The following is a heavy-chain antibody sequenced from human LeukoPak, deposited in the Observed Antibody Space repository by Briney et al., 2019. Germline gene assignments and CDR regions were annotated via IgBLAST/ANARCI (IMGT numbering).Heavy chain of an antibody. Sequence: PGGSLRLSCAASGFTFDDYGMSWVPQAPGKGLEGVSDINWNGSSKGYAAPGKGRFTISKDNAKNSLYLQMSSLRVEDTAVYYCTRDPRHLDSWGQGTLVTVSS. V-gene: IGHV3-20*04. CDR3: TRDPRHLDS. CDR1: GFTFDDYG. J-gene: IGHJ4*02. CDR2: INWNGSSK. D-gene: IGHD6-6*01.